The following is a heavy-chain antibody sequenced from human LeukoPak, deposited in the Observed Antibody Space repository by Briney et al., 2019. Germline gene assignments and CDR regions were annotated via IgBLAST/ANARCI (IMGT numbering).Heavy chain of an antibody. CDR3: AALRDILTGYSNDAFDI. J-gene: IGHJ3*02. D-gene: IGHD3-9*01. CDR1: GFTFDDYA. Sequence: GGSLRLSCAASGFTFDDYAMHWVRHAPGKGLEWVSGISWNSGSIGYADSVKGRFTISRDNAKNSLYLQMNSLRAEDTALYYCAALRDILTGYSNDAFDIWGQGTMVTVSS. V-gene: IGHV3-9*01. CDR2: ISWNSGSI.